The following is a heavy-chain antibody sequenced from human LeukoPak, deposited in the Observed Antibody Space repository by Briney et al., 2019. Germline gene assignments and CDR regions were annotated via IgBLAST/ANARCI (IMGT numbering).Heavy chain of an antibody. CDR3: ARDTYSRWQTDY. CDR1: GFPFSSYW. D-gene: IGHD4-23*01. V-gene: IGHV3-7*01. J-gene: IGHJ4*02. Sequence: PGGSLRLSCAASGFPFSSYWMSWVRQAPGKGLEWVANIKPDGSEKSYVDSVKGRFTISRDNAKNSLYLQMNSLRAEDTAVYYCARDTYSRWQTDYWGQGTLVTVSS. CDR2: IKPDGSEK.